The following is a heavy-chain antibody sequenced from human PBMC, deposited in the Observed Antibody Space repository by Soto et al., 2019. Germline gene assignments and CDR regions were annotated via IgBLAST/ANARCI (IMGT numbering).Heavy chain of an antibody. CDR3: ARVSCSYCCGRDG. CDR2: IYHSGST. CDR1: GGSISSSNW. V-gene: IGHV4-4*02. D-gene: IGHD2-15*01. Sequence: QVQLQESGPGLVKPSGTLSLNCAVSGGSISSSNWWSWVRQPPGKGLEWIGEIYHSGSTNYNPSLKFRVTRSVDKSKKQFSRKLRSVIATDTAVYYCARVSCSYCCGRDGWGKGTTVTVSS. J-gene: IGHJ6*04.